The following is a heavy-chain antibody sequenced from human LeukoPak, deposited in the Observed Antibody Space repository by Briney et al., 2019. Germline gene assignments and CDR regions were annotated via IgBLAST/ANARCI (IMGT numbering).Heavy chain of an antibody. J-gene: IGHJ4*02. CDR3: AKPYTSGWYCFDS. Sequence: GGSLRLSCAASGFTFSSYSMSWVRQAPRKGLEWVSGMSGSGGTSYYADSVKGRFTISRDNSKNTLYLQMNGLRAEDTAIYYCAKPYTSGWYCFDSWGQGTLVTVSS. V-gene: IGHV3-23*01. CDR1: GFTFSSYS. D-gene: IGHD6-19*01. CDR2: MSGSGGTS.